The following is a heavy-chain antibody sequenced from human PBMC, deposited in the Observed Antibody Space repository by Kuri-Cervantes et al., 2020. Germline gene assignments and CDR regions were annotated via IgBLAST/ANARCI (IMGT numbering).Heavy chain of an antibody. CDR3: ASLDTAIDYYGMDV. D-gene: IGHD5-18*01. V-gene: IGHV4-59*01. CDR1: GGSISSYY. CDR2: IYYSGSA. J-gene: IGHJ6*02. Sequence: SETLSLTCTVSGGSISSYYWSWIRQPPGKGLEWIGYIYYSGSANYNPSLKSRVTISVDTSKNQFSLKLSSVTAADTAVYYCASLDTAIDYYGMDVWGQGTTVTVSS.